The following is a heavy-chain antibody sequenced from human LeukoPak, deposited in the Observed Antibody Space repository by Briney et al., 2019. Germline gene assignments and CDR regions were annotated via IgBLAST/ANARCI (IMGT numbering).Heavy chain of an antibody. D-gene: IGHD3-22*01. CDR1: GYTFTSYD. CDR2: MNPNSGNT. Sequence: GASVKVSCKASGYTFTSYDINWVRQATGQGLEWMGWMNPNSGNTGYAQKFQGRVTMTRNTSISTAYMELSSLRSEDTAVYYCARAYYSRLNWFDPWGQGTLVTVSS. J-gene: IGHJ5*02. V-gene: IGHV1-8*01. CDR3: ARAYYSRLNWFDP.